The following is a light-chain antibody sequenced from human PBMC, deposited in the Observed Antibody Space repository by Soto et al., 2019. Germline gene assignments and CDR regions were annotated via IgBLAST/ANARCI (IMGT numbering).Light chain of an antibody. J-gene: IGLJ1*01. CDR2: DII. V-gene: IGLV2-14*03. CDR1: SSDVGAYIF. Sequence: QSALTQPASVSGSHGQSITISCTGTSSDVGAYIFVSWYQQHPGKAPKLMIYDIINRPAGVSHRFSGSKSGNTASLTISGLQAEDEADYYCVSFTTSKSYVFGTGTKLTVL. CDR3: VSFTTSKSYV.